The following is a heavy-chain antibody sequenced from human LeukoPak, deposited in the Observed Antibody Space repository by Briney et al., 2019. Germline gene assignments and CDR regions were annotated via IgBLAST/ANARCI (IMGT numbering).Heavy chain of an antibody. CDR1: GFTFSSYA. J-gene: IGHJ4*02. Sequence: GGSLRLSCAASGFTFSSYAMSWVRQAPGKGLEWVSAISGSGGSAYYADSVKGRFTISRDNSKNTLYLQMNSLRAEDTAVYYCAKDRNRWLGKIGDYWGQGTLVTVSS. CDR3: AKDRNRWLGKIGDY. V-gene: IGHV3-23*01. CDR2: ISGSGGSA. D-gene: IGHD4-23*01.